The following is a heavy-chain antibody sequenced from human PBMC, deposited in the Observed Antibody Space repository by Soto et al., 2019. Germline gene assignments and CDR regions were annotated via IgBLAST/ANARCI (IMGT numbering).Heavy chain of an antibody. Sequence: PGGSLRLSCAASGFTFSSYGMHWVRQAPGKGLEWVAVIWYDGSNKYYADSVKGRFTISRDNSKNTLYLQMNSLRAEDTAVYYCARGVPGYDFWSGSRMDVWGQGTTVTVSS. J-gene: IGHJ6*02. CDR3: ARGVPGYDFWSGSRMDV. CDR2: IWYDGSNK. D-gene: IGHD3-3*01. V-gene: IGHV3-33*01. CDR1: GFTFSSYG.